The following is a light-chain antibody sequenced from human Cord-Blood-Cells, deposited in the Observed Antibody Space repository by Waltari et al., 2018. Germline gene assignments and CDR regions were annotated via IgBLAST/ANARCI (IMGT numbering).Light chain of an antibody. J-gene: IGLJ2*01. Sequence: SARTQPASVSGSPGPSITIPCTGTSSDVGSYNLVSWYQQHPGKAPKLMIDEGSKRPSGVSNRFSGSKSGNTASLTISGLQAEDEADYYCCSYAGSSTFVVFGGGTKLTVI. CDR1: SSDVGSYNL. V-gene: IGLV2-23*03. CDR2: EGS. CDR3: CSYAGSSTFVV.